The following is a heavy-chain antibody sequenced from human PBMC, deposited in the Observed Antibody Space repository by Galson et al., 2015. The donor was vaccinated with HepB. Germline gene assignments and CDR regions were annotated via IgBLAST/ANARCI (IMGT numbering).Heavy chain of an antibody. D-gene: IGHD2-2*01. V-gene: IGHV3-30*18. CDR2: ISYDGSNK. CDR3: AKDSPQLPYYFDY. Sequence: SLRLSCAASGFTFSSYGMHWVRQAPGKGLEWVAVISYDGSNKYYADSVKGRFTISRDNSKNTLYLQMNSLRAEDTAVYYCAKDSPQLPYYFDYWGQGTLVTVSS. J-gene: IGHJ4*02. CDR1: GFTFSSYG.